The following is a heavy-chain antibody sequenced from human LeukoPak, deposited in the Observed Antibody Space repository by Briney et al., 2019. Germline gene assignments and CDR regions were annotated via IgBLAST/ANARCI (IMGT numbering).Heavy chain of an antibody. Sequence: GGSLRLSCAASGFTFSSYAMHWVRQAPGKGLEWVAVISYDGSNKYYADSVKGRFTISRDNSKNTLYLQMNSLRAEDTAVYYCARGYYYYYGMDVWGQGTTVTVSS. J-gene: IGHJ6*02. CDR2: ISYDGSNK. CDR1: GFTFSSYA. V-gene: IGHV3-30-3*01. CDR3: ARGYYYYYGMDV.